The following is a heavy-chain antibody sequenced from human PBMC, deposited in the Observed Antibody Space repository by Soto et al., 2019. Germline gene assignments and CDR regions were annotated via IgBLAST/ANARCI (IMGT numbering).Heavy chain of an antibody. J-gene: IGHJ6*03. V-gene: IGHV3-23*01. CDR3: ALRYCSRTTCPPLNSYFYMDV. D-gene: IGHD2-2*01. Sequence: GGSLRLSCAASGFTFSNYAMTWVRQAPGKGLEWVSGISGSGGTTFYAGFVKGRFPISRDNSKNTLYLQMNSLTAEDTAVYYCALRYCSRTTCPPLNSYFYMDVWGKGTTVTVSS. CDR1: GFTFSNYA. CDR2: ISGSGGTT.